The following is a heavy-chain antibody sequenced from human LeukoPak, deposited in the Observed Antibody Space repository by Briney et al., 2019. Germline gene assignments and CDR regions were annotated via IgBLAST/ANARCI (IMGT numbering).Heavy chain of an antibody. CDR2: IYPGDYDT. CDR3: ARHGRGNSYGGDY. CDR1: GYSFTTYW. Sequence: GESLKISCKGSGYSFTTYWIGWVRQMPGKGLEWMGIIYPGDYDTRYSASFQGQVTISADRSISTAYLQWSSLKASDTAMYYCARHGRGNSYGGDYWGQGTLVTVSS. V-gene: IGHV5-51*01. D-gene: IGHD5-18*01. J-gene: IGHJ4*02.